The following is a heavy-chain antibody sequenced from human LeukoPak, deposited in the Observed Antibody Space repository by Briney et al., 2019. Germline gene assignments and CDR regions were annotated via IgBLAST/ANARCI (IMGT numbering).Heavy chain of an antibody. J-gene: IGHJ3*02. Sequence: SETLSLTCAVYGGSFSGYYWSWIRQPPGKGLEWIGEINHSGSTNYNPSLKSRVTISVDTSKNQFSLKLGSVTAADTAVYYCARGRHYYDSSGYKKAFDIWGQGTMVTVSS. CDR2: INHSGST. CDR3: ARGRHYYDSSGYKKAFDI. CDR1: GGSFSGYY. V-gene: IGHV4-34*01. D-gene: IGHD3-22*01.